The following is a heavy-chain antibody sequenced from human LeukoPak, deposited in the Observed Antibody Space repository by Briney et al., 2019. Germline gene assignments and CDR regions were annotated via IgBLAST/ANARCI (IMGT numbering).Heavy chain of an antibody. Sequence: ASETLSLTCTVSGYSISSGYYWGWIRQPPGKGLEWIGSIYHSGSTYYNPSLKSRVTISVDTSKNQFSLKLSSVTAADAAVFYCARAPGNPGGNFDYWGQGTLVTVSS. D-gene: IGHD1-26*01. CDR1: GYSISSGYY. CDR2: IYHSGST. V-gene: IGHV4-38-2*02. CDR3: ARAPGNPGGNFDY. J-gene: IGHJ4*02.